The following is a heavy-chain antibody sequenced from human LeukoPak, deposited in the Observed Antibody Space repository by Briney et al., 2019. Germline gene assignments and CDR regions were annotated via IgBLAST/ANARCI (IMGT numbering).Heavy chain of an antibody. CDR1: GGTFSNYA. Sequence: SVKVSCKASGGTFSNYAISWVRQAPGQGLEWVGAIIPIFNVANYAQKFQGRVTITSDESTSTAYMELSSLRSEDTAMYYCARATLIVGKDSYFYYMDVWGIGTTVTVSS. CDR2: IIPIFNVA. D-gene: IGHD1-26*01. V-gene: IGHV1-69*13. CDR3: ARATLIVGKDSYFYYMDV. J-gene: IGHJ6*03.